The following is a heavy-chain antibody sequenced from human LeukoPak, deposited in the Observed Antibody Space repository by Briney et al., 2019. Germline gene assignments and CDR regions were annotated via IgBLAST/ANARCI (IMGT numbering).Heavy chain of an antibody. V-gene: IGHV3-11*04. CDR3: ARFALKTPPTD. CDR2: ISSSGSTI. J-gene: IGHJ4*02. Sequence: GGSLRLSCAASGFTFSDYYMNWIRQAPGKGLDWVAYISSSGSTIYYAGSVKGRFTISRDNAKNSLYLQMNSLRAEDTAVYYCARFALKTPPTDWGQGTLVTVSS. CDR1: GFTFSDYY.